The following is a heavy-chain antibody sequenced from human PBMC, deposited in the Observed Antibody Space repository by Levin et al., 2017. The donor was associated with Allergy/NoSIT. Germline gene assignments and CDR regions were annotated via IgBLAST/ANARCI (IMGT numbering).Heavy chain of an antibody. V-gene: IGHV4-31*03. CDR3: ARDRYSHWFDP. D-gene: IGHD6-13*01. J-gene: IGHJ5*02. CDR2: IYYSGST. CDR1: GGSISSGGYY. Sequence: LRLSCTVSGGSISSGGYYWSWIRQHPGKGLEWIGYIYYSGSTYYNPSLKSRVTISVDTSKNQFSLKLSSVTAADTAVYYCARDRYSHWFDPWGQGTLVTVSS.